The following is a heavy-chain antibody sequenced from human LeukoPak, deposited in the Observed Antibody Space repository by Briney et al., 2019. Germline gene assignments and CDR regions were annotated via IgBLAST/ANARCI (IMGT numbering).Heavy chain of an antibody. Sequence: GRSLRLSCAASGFTFSSYAMHWVRQAPGKGLEWVAVISYDGSNKYYADSVKGRFTISRDNSKNTLYLQMNSLRAEDTAVYYCARDGGTNWFDPWGQGPWSPSPQ. V-gene: IGHV3-30-3*01. J-gene: IGHJ5*02. CDR2: ISYDGSNK. CDR1: GFTFSSYA. D-gene: IGHD3-16*01. CDR3: ARDGGTNWFDP.